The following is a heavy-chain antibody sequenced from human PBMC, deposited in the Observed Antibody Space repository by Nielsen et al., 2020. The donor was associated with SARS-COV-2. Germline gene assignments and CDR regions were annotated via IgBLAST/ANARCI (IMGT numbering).Heavy chain of an antibody. CDR3: ARDRPDTYYYYGMDV. V-gene: IGHV3-7*01. Sequence: GESLKISCAASGFTFSSYWMSWVRQAPGKGLEWVANIKQDGGEKYYVDSVKGRFTISRDNAKNSLYLQMNSLRAEDTAVYYCARDRPDTYYYYGMDVWGQGTTVTVSS. CDR2: IKQDGGEK. CDR1: GFTFSSYW. D-gene: IGHD3-9*01. J-gene: IGHJ6*02.